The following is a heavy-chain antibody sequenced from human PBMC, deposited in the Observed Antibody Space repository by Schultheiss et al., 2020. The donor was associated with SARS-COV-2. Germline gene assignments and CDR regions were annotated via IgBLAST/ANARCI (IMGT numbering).Heavy chain of an antibody. V-gene: IGHV3-21*04. J-gene: IGHJ6*03. Sequence: GGSLRLSCAASGFTFSSYAMHWVRQAPGKGLEWVSSISSSSSYIYYADSVKGRFTISRDNAKNSLYLQMNSLRAEDTAVYYCAKGKIYYYYYMDVWGKGTTVTVSS. CDR2: ISSSSSYI. CDR1: GFTFSSYA. CDR3: AKGKIYYYYYMDV.